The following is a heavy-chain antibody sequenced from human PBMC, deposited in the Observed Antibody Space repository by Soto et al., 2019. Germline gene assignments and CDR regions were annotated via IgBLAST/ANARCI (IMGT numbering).Heavy chain of an antibody. Sequence: EVQLLESGVGLVQPGGSLRLSCAASGFTFSSHWMSWVRQAPGKGPEWVANIKQDGSEEHYVDSVKGRFAISTDNVKNALYQHMNSLIAGATAVYYWARDSGWPISFDYLGQAPLVTVSS. J-gene: IGHJ4*02. CDR2: IKQDGSEE. CDR3: ARDSGWPISFDY. CDR1: GFTFSSHW. V-gene: IGHV3-7*01. D-gene: IGHD6-19*01.